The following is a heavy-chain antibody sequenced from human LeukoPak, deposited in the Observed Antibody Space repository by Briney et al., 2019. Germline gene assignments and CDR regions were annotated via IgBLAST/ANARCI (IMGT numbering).Heavy chain of an antibody. V-gene: IGHV1-69*13. J-gene: IGHJ6*03. Sequence: ASVKVSCKASGGTFSSYAISWVRQAPGQGLEWMGGIIPIFGTANYAQKFQGRVTITADESTSTAYMELSSLRSEDTAVYYCARSEYDFWSGYYSPPLGYYYYYMDVWGKGTTVTVSS. CDR3: ARSEYDFWSGYYSPPLGYYYYYMDV. CDR2: IIPIFGTA. D-gene: IGHD3-3*01. CDR1: GGTFSSYA.